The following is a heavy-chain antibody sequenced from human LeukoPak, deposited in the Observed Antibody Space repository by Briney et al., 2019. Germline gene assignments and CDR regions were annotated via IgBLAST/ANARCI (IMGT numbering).Heavy chain of an antibody. V-gene: IGHV4-34*01. CDR2: INHSGST. Sequence: SETLSLTCVLYGGSSSNYYWSWIRQPPGKGLEWFGEINHSGSTKYNPSLKRRVTTSVDTSKNQFSLKLTSVTSADTAVYFCARRGPPRTLLRGVKSGWFDPWGQGTLVTVSS. D-gene: IGHD3-10*01. CDR1: GGSSSNYY. CDR3: ARRGPPRTLLRGVKSGWFDP. J-gene: IGHJ5*02.